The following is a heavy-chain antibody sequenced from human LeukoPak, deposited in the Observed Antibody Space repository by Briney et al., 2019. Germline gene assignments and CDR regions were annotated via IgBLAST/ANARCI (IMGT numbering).Heavy chain of an antibody. CDR1: GFTFSDYY. Sequence: PGGSLRLSCAASGFTFSDYYMSWIRQAPGKGLEWVSYISSSGSTIYYADSVKGRLTISRDNAKNSLYLQMNSLRAEDTAVYYCARELDTAMPVVGWFAPWGQGTLVTVSS. CDR2: ISSSGSTI. CDR3: ARELDTAMPVVGWFAP. D-gene: IGHD5-18*01. V-gene: IGHV3-11*01. J-gene: IGHJ5*02.